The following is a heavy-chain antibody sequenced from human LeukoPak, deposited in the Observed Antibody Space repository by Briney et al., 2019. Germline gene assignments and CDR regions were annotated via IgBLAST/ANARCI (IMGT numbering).Heavy chain of an antibody. J-gene: IGHJ4*02. CDR1: GFTFSSSA. V-gene: IGHV3-23*01. CDR3: AKVDTDMLRSFDC. D-gene: IGHD5-18*01. CDR2: ISGSGGST. Sequence: GGSLRLSCAASGFTFSSSAMSWVRLAPGKGLEWVSPISGSGGSTYYADSVKGRFTISRDNSKNTLYLQMNSLRAEDTAVYYCAKVDTDMLRSFDCWGQGTLVTVSS.